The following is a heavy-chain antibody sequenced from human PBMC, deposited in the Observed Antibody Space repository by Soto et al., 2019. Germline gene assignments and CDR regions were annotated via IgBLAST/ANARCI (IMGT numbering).Heavy chain of an antibody. Sequence: SVKVSCKASGFTFTSSAMQWVRQARGQRLEWIGWIVVGSGDTNYAQKFQERVTITRDMSTSTAYMELSSLRSEDTAVYYCASQKFDWLLWFREYYMDVWGKGTAVTVS. D-gene: IGHD3-9*01. CDR2: IVVGSGDT. CDR1: GFTFTSSA. V-gene: IGHV1-58*02. CDR3: ASQKFDWLLWFREYYMDV. J-gene: IGHJ6*03.